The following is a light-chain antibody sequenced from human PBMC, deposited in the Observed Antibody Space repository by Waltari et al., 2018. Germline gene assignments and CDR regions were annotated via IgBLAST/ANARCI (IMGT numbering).Light chain of an antibody. CDR3: GSHTRGSTWV. J-gene: IGLJ3*02. Sequence: QSALAQPASVSGSPGQSITISCTGTSSDVGVWQYVSWYQHHPVTAPNLLIYAVNKRPAAVSTRFSGSKSGNTASLTISGLQGEDEADYYCGSHTRGSTWVFGGGTKVTVL. V-gene: IGLV2-14*03. CDR1: SSDVGVWQY. CDR2: AVN.